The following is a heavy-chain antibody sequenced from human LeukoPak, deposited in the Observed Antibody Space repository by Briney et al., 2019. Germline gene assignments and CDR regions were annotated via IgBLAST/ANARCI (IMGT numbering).Heavy chain of an antibody. D-gene: IGHD3-10*01. CDR2: IDIVGST. Sequence: QPGGSLRLSCAASGFIVSFNYMTWVRQAPGKGLEWVSVIDIVGSTYYADSVKGRFSISRDNPKNTLSLQMNSLRAEDTAVYYCAKDPGKHPYYYIDVWGRGTAVTVSS. V-gene: IGHV3-53*01. J-gene: IGHJ6*03. CDR3: AKDPGKHPYYYIDV. CDR1: GFIVSFNY.